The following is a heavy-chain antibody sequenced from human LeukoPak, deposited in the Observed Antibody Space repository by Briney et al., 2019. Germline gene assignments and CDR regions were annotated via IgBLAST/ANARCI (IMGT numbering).Heavy chain of an antibody. D-gene: IGHD1-1*01. V-gene: IGHV1-24*01. CDR1: GYTLTELS. J-gene: IGHJ6*03. CDR3: ARATWNYYYYYMDV. CDR2: FDPEVGEA. Sequence: ASVKVSCKVSGYTLTELSMHWVRQAPGKGLEWMGGFDPEVGEAIYAQKFQGRVTMTEDTSTDTAYMELSSLRSEDTAVYYCARATWNYYYYYMDVWGKGTTVTVSS.